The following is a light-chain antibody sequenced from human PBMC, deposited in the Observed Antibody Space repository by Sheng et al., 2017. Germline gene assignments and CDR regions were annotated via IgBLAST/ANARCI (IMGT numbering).Light chain of an antibody. CDR1: QTVARD. J-gene: IGKJ5*01. CDR3: QQRSDWPST. V-gene: IGKV3-11*01. Sequence: DIVLTQSPDTLSLSPGERATLSCRASQTVARDLLAWYQQKPGQTPRLLIYDVSRGASGVPGRFSGSGSGTDYTLTISSLEPEDFAVYYCQQRSDWPSTFGQGTRLEIK. CDR2: DVS.